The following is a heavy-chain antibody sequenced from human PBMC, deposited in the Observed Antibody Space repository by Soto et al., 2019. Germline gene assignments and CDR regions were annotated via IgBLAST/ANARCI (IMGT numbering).Heavy chain of an antibody. CDR3: AKDALGYCSGGSCYWDAFDI. CDR1: GFTFDDYA. V-gene: IGHV3-9*01. Sequence: EVQLVESGGGLVQPGRSLRLSCAASGFTFDDYAMHWVRQAPGKGLEWVSGSSWNSGSIGYADSVKGRFTISRDNAKNSPYLQMNSLRAEDTALYYCAKDALGYCSGGSCYWDAFDIWGQGTMVTVSS. CDR2: SSWNSGSI. D-gene: IGHD2-15*01. J-gene: IGHJ3*02.